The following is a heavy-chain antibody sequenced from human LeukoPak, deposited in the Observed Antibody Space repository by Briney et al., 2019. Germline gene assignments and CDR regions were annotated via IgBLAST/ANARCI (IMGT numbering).Heavy chain of an antibody. D-gene: IGHD3/OR15-3a*01. CDR1: GGSFSGYY. CDR3: ARGRGTGSYFHD. V-gene: IGHV4-34*01. J-gene: IGHJ4*03. Sequence: SETLSLTCAVYGGSFSGYYWGWIRQPPGKGLEWIGEINRGGDTNYNPFLKSRATISIDTSRNYFSLKLSSVTAADTAVYYCARGRGTGSYFHDWSQGTLVTVSS. CDR2: INRGGDT.